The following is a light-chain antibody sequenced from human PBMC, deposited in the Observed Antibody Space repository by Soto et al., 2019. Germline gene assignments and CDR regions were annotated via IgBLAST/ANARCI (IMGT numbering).Light chain of an antibody. CDR3: QQTFHSPRT. V-gene: IGKV3-20*01. CDR1: QSVISDF. CDR2: DAS. Sequence: PGETASLSCLASQSVISDFLAWYQPKSGQPPRLLIYDASRRATGIPARFSGGGSGTAFTLTISRVEPEDSAVYFCQQTFHSPRTFGQGTRLEIK. J-gene: IGKJ2*01.